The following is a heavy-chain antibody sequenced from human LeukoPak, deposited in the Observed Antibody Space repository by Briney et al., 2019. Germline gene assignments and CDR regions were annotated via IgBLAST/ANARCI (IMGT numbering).Heavy chain of an antibody. CDR1: GGSISGYY. CDR2: IYYSGST. D-gene: IGHD3-22*01. J-gene: IGHJ3*02. CDR3: ARLEYYYDSSGSDI. Sequence: SETLSLTCTVSGGSISGYYWTWLRQPPGKGLEWIGYIYYSGSTNYNPSLKSRVTISVDTSKNQFSLNLSSVTAADTAVYYCARLEYYYDSSGSDIWGQGTMVTVSS. V-gene: IGHV4-59*08.